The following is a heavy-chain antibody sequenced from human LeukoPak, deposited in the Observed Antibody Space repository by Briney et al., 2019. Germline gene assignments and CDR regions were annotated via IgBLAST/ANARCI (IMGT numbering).Heavy chain of an antibody. Sequence: GGSLRLSCAASGFTFSRYAMHWVRQAPGKGLEWVAVISYDGGDKDYADSVKGRFTISRDNAKNTLYLQMSSLRAEDTAVYYCARDRGYRQDYWGQGTLVTVSS. CDR1: GFTFSRYA. CDR2: ISYDGGDK. D-gene: IGHD5-12*01. J-gene: IGHJ4*02. CDR3: ARDRGYRQDY. V-gene: IGHV3-30-3*01.